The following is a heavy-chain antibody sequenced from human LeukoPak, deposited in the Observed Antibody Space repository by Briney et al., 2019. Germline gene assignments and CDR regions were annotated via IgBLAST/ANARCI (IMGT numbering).Heavy chain of an antibody. D-gene: IGHD3-16*02. CDR3: ARGIWGSYRPNWFDP. CDR1: GFTFSSYS. J-gene: IGHJ5*02. Sequence: GGSLRLSCAASGFTFSSYSMNWVRQAPGKGLEWVSSISSSSSYIYYADSVKGRFTIPRDNAKNSLYLQMNSLRAEDTAVYYCARGIWGSYRPNWFDPWGQGTLVTVSS. CDR2: ISSSSSYI. V-gene: IGHV3-21*01.